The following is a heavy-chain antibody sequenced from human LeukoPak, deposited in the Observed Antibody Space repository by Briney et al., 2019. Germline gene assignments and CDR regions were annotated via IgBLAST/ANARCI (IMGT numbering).Heavy chain of an antibody. CDR1: GFNFGDYA. CDR2: IRSYAHGGTA. J-gene: IGHJ3*01. V-gene: IGHV3-49*04. CDR3: VRDYHKMTYEDAFAV. D-gene: IGHD3-16*02. Sequence: GGSLRLSCRTSGFNFGDYAMSWVRQAPGRGLEWVGFIRSYAHGGTAEYAASVRGRFTFSRDDSNSIAYLEMNSLKTDDTAMYYCVRDYHKMTYEDAFAVWGQGTVVTVSS.